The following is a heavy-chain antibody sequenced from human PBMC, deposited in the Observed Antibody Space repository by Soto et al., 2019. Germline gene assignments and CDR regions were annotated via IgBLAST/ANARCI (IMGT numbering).Heavy chain of an antibody. J-gene: IGHJ4*02. CDR3: AKDPSFSGFYYFDY. CDR1: GLTFCSSA. Sequence: GRSLRLSCAASGLTFCSSAMTWVLQGPGKGLEWVSSISGSGKNTYYADSVKGRFTISRDNSNNTLYLQMNSLRAEDTAVYYCAKDPSFSGFYYFDYWGQGTLVTVSS. V-gene: IGHV3-23*01. D-gene: IGHD1-26*01. CDR2: ISGSGKNT.